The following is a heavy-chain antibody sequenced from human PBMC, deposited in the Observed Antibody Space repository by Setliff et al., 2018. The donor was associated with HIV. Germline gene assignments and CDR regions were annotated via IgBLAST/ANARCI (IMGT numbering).Heavy chain of an antibody. V-gene: IGHV4-31*03. D-gene: IGHD7-27*01. Sequence: SETLSLTCTVSGASISSGGYYWNWIRQLPGKGLEWIGYILDSGSTYYNPTLRGRLSMSIDTSANQFSVELTSVTAADTALYFCARVPYWGSAPFAYDVWGLGTMVTVSS. J-gene: IGHJ3*01. CDR1: GASISSGGYY. CDR2: ILDSGST. CDR3: ARVPYWGSAPFAYDV.